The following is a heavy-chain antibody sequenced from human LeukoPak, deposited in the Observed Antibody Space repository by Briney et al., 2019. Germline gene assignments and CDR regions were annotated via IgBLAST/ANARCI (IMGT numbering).Heavy chain of an antibody. CDR1: GFTFSSYS. J-gene: IGHJ4*02. D-gene: IGHD3-22*01. CDR3: ARGGVNYYDSSGYYQLREY. V-gene: IGHV3-48*04. Sequence: GGSLRLSCAASGFTFSSYSMNWVRQAPGKGLEWVSYISSSGSTIYYADSVKGRFTISRDNAKNSLYLQMNSLRAEDTAVYYCARGGVNYYDSSGYYQLREYWGQGTLVTVSS. CDR2: ISSSGSTI.